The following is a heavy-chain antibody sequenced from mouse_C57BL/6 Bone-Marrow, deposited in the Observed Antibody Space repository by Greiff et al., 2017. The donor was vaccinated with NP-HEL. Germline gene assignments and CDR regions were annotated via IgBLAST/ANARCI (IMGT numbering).Heavy chain of an antibody. J-gene: IGHJ3*01. CDR2: IYPRSGNT. D-gene: IGHD2-3*01. CDR1: GYTFTSYG. Sequence: VQLQQSGAELARPGASVKLSCKASGYTFTSYGISWVKQRTGQGLEWIGEIYPRSGNTYYNEKFKGKATLTADKSSSTAYMELRSLTSEDSAVYFCARVEDGYYVPAWFAYWGQGTLVTVSA. V-gene: IGHV1-81*01. CDR3: ARVEDGYYVPAWFAY.